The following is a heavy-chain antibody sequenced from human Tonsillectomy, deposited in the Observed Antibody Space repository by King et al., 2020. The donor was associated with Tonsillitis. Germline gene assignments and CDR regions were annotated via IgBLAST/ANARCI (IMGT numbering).Heavy chain of an antibody. J-gene: IGHJ4*02. CDR3: ARRGKKWLYVIYDY. D-gene: IGHD6-19*01. Sequence: QLQESGPGLVKPSETLSLTCTVSGGSISSSSYYWGWIRQPPGKGLEWIGSIYYSGSTYYNPSLKSRVTISVDTSKNQFSLKLSSVTAADTAVYYCARRGKKWLYVIYDYWGQGTLVTVSS. CDR2: IYYSGST. V-gene: IGHV4-39*01. CDR1: GGSISSSSYY.